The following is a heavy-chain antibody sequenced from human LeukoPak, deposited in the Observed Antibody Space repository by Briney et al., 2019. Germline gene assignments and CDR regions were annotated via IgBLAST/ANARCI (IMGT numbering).Heavy chain of an antibody. CDR2: IRYDGSDK. V-gene: IGHV3-30*02. D-gene: IGHD5-24*01. J-gene: IGHJ4*02. CDR1: GFTFGSYG. CDR3: AKDRRDLIDFSCGDY. Sequence: HPGGSLRLSCEASGFTFGSYGLHWVRQAPGKGLQWVAFIRYDGSDKYYADSVKGRFTISRDNSKNTLYLQMNSLRAEDTAVYYCAKDRRDLIDFSCGDYWGQGTLVTVSS.